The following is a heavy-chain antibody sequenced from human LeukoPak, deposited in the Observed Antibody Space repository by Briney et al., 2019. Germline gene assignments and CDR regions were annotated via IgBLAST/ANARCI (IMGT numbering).Heavy chain of an antibody. J-gene: IGHJ4*02. V-gene: IGHV3-23*01. CDR1: GFTFRSHA. CDR3: AKDFRIGYSAHFDY. D-gene: IGHD2-21*01. Sequence: GGSLRLSCVGSGFTFRSHAMSWVRQAPEKGLEFVSGIYESGGTTYYADSVKGRFSISRDNSKNTLYLQMDSLRGEDTAVYYCAKDFRIGYSAHFDYWGQGALVTVSS. CDR2: IYESGGTT.